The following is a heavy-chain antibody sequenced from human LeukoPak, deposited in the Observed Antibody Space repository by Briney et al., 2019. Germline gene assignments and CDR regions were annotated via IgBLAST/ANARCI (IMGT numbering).Heavy chain of an antibody. CDR2: ISGGGDST. V-gene: IGHV3-23*01. CDR3: ARRGIVATIGGNWFDP. J-gene: IGHJ5*02. Sequence: PGGSLRLSCAASGFTFNNYAMTWVRQAPGKGLEWVSRISGGGDSTLYADSVTGRFTISRDNSKNTLYLQMNSLRAEDTAVYYCARRGIVATIGGNWFDPWGQGTLVTVSS. D-gene: IGHD5-12*01. CDR1: GFTFNNYA.